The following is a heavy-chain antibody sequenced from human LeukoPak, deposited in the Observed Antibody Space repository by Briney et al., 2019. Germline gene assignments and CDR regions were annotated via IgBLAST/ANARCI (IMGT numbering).Heavy chain of an antibody. CDR3: ARGPQYCTSTSRMGWFDP. V-gene: IGHV4-4*07. J-gene: IGHJ5*02. CDR2: IYNSGST. D-gene: IGHD2-2*01. Sequence: SETLSLTCTVSGGSISSYYWSWIRQPPGKGLEWIGRIYNSGSTNYNPSLKSRVTISVDTSKNQFSLKLSSVTAADTAVYYCARGPQYCTSTSRMGWFDPWGQGTLVTVSS. CDR1: GGSISSYY.